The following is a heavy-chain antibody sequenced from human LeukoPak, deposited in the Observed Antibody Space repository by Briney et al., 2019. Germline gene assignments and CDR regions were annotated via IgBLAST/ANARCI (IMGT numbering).Heavy chain of an antibody. CDR2: IYSGGTT. D-gene: IGHD3-9*01. Sequence: GGSLRLSCAASGLIFYNYAMSWVRQAPGKGLEWVSVIYSGGTTYYADSVRGRFTISRDNSKNTLYLQMNSLRAEDTAVYYCARDSTIGKFDYWGQGTLVTVSS. CDR1: GLIFYNYA. V-gene: IGHV3-53*01. J-gene: IGHJ4*02. CDR3: ARDSTIGKFDY.